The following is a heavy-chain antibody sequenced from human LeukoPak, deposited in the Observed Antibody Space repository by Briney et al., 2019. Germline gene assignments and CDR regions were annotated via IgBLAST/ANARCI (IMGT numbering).Heavy chain of an antibody. D-gene: IGHD3-9*01. V-gene: IGHV3-48*02. CDR3: ARVVTLTGYNTRAFYF. Sequence: GGSLRLSCAASGFTFSGYAMNWVRQAPGKGLEWVSYITSSSSTVYYADSVKGRFTISRDNAKNSLYLQMNSLRDEDTAVYYCARVVTLTGYNTRAFYFWGQGTLVTVSS. CDR2: ITSSSSTV. J-gene: IGHJ4*02. CDR1: GFTFSGYA.